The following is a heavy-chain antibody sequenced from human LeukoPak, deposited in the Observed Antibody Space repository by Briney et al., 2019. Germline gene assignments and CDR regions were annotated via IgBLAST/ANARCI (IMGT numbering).Heavy chain of an antibody. J-gene: IGHJ4*02. CDR3: AANSADYNTLGSSYKV. Sequence: PSETLSPICTVSSASITSSPYYWGWIRQSPGKGLEWIGSISYSGTTYYNPSLKSRVTISVDTSKNQFSLKLNSVTAADTAVYYCAANSADYNTLGSSYKVWGQGTLVTVSS. CDR1: SASITSSPYY. CDR2: ISYSGTT. D-gene: IGHD3-10*01. V-gene: IGHV4-39*01.